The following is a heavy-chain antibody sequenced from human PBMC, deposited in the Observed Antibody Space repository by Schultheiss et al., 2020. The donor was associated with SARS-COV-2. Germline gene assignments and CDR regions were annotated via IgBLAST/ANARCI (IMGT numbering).Heavy chain of an antibody. Sequence: SETLSLTCTVSRGSISAYSWSWIRQPPGRGLEWIGYVYYTGITNYNPSLRSRVTISADTSKNQFSLKLRSITAADTAVYYCARVSSGHLDLYYFDYWGQGTLVTVSS. CDR1: RGSISAYS. CDR2: VYYTGIT. J-gene: IGHJ4*02. D-gene: IGHD3-10*01. V-gene: IGHV4-59*01. CDR3: ARVSSGHLDLYYFDY.